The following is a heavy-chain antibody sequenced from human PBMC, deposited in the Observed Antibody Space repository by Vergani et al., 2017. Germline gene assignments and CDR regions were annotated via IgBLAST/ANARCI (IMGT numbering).Heavy chain of an antibody. J-gene: IGHJ3*02. D-gene: IGHD2-2*01. Sequence: QVTLKESGPVLVKPTETLTLTCTVSGFSLSNARMGVSWIRQPPGKALEWLAHIDWDDDKFYSTSLKTRLTISKDTSKNQVVLTMTNMDPVDTATYYCARILDLVVPTNDAFDIWGQGTMVTVSS. CDR3: ARILDLVVPTNDAFDI. CDR2: IDWDDDK. V-gene: IGHV2-70*16. CDR1: GFSLSNARMG.